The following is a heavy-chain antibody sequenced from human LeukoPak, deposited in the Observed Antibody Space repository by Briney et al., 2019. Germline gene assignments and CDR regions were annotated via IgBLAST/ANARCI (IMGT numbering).Heavy chain of an antibody. Sequence: PSETLSLTCTVSGGSISSYYWSWIRQPPGKGLEWIGYIYYSGSTNYNPSLKSRVTISVDTSKNQFSLKLSSVTAADTAVYYCARVDSSGYYYPDYWGQGALVTVSS. D-gene: IGHD3-22*01. V-gene: IGHV4-59*01. CDR3: ARVDSSGYYYPDY. CDR1: GGSISSYY. J-gene: IGHJ4*02. CDR2: IYYSGST.